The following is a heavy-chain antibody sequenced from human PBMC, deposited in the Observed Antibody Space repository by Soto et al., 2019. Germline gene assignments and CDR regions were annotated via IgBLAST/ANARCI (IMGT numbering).Heavy chain of an antibody. CDR3: ARHYRGYGPDYYYYGMDV. Sequence: QVQLQESGPGLVKPSETLSLTCTVSGGSISSYYWSWIRQPPGKGLEWIGYIYYSGSTNYNPSLKSRFTISVHXXKXQXXLKLSSVTAADTAVYYCARHYRGYGPDYYYYGMDVWGQGTTVTVSS. D-gene: IGHD5-12*01. CDR2: IYYSGST. CDR1: GGSISSYY. J-gene: IGHJ6*02. V-gene: IGHV4-59*08.